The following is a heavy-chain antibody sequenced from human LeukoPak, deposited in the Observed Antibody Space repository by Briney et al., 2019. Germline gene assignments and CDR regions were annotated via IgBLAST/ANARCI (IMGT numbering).Heavy chain of an antibody. CDR3: AKDWYYYESSGYFDY. J-gene: IGHJ4*02. CDR2: IRYDGSNK. D-gene: IGHD3-22*01. CDR1: GFTFSNYG. Sequence: GGSLRLSCIASGFTFSNYGMHWVRQAPGKGLEWVAFIRYDGSNKYYADSVKGRFTISRDNSKNTLYLHVSSLRAEDTAVYYCAKDWYYYESSGYFDYWGQGTLLTVSS. V-gene: IGHV3-30*02.